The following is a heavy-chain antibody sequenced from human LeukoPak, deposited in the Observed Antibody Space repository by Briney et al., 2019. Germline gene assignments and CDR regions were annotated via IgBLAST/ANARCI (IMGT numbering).Heavy chain of an antibody. CDR1: GYSFTSYW. V-gene: IGHV5-51*01. CDR2: IYPGDSDT. CDR3: ARLQSLHTAMVTVLSSVATDYYGMDV. Sequence: GESLKISCKGSGYSFTSYWIGWVRQMPGKGLEWMGIIYPGDSDTRYSPSFQGQVTISADKSISTAYLQWSSLKASDTAMYYCARLQSLHTAMVTVLSSVATDYYGMDVWGQGTTVTVSS. D-gene: IGHD5-18*01. J-gene: IGHJ6*02.